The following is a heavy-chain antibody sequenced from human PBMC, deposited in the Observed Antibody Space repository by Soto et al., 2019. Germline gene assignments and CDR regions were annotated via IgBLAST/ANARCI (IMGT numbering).Heavy chain of an antibody. J-gene: IGHJ4*02. Sequence: QVQLVQSGAEVKKPGSSVKVSCKASGGTFSSYAISWVRQAPGQGLEWMGGIIPIFGTANYAQKFQGRVTITADESTSTAYMELSSLRSEDTAVYYCATPLTDYYDSSGYYYSSFDYWGQGTLVTVSS. CDR1: GGTFSSYA. V-gene: IGHV1-69*12. D-gene: IGHD3-22*01. CDR3: ATPLTDYYDSSGYYYSSFDY. CDR2: IIPIFGTA.